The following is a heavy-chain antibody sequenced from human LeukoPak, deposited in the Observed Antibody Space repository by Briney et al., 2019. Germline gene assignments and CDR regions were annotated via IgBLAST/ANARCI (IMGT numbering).Heavy chain of an antibody. V-gene: IGHV1-18*01. CDR1: GYTFTSYV. CDR3: ARVRTYYDFWSGYYTFDY. CDR2: ISAYNGNT. J-gene: IGHJ4*02. Sequence: GGSVKVSCKSCGYTFTSYVISWVRQARGQGREGVGWISAYNGNTNYAQKLQGRVTMTTDTSTSTAYMELRSLRSDDTAVYYCARVRTYYDFWSGYYTFDYWGQGTLVTVSS. D-gene: IGHD3-3*01.